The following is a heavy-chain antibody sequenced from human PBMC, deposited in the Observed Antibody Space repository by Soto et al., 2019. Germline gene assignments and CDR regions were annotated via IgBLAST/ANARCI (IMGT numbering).Heavy chain of an antibody. CDR3: ARGQSSLTRFDY. D-gene: IGHD2-2*01. Sequence: GGSLRLSCAASGFTFSSYAVHWVRQAPGKGLEWVAVISYDGSNKYYADSVKGRFTISRDNSKNTLYLQMNSLRAEDTAVCYCARGQSSLTRFDYWGQGTLVTVSS. J-gene: IGHJ4*02. V-gene: IGHV3-30-3*01. CDR2: ISYDGSNK. CDR1: GFTFSSYA.